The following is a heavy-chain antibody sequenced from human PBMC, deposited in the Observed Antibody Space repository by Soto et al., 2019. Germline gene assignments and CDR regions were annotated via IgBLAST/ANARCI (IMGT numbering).Heavy chain of an antibody. V-gene: IGHV3-48*02. Sequence: GGSLRLSCEASGFSFGSYSMNWVRQAPGKGLEWVSFISGRGTTTYYADSVKGRFTVSRDNAKNSLSLEVNSLRDEDTAVYDCARLGYCSSATCKYYFYYYGMDVWGQGTTVTVSS. CDR2: ISGRGTTT. CDR3: ARLGYCSSATCKYYFYYYGMDV. D-gene: IGHD2-2*01. J-gene: IGHJ6*02. CDR1: GFSFGSYS.